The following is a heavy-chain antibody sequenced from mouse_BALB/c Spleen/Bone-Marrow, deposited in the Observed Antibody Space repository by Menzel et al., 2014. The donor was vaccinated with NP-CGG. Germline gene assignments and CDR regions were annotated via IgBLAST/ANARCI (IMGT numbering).Heavy chain of an antibody. V-gene: IGHV7-3*02. Sequence: EVQLVESGGGLVQLGGSLRLSCAASGFTFTDYYMSWVRQPPGKALEWLGFIRNKANGYTTYYSASVKGRFTISRDNSQSILYLQMNTLRAEDSATYYCARDENVGIYWYFDVWGAGTTVTVSS. J-gene: IGHJ1*01. CDR3: ARDENVGIYWYFDV. CDR1: GFTFTDYY. CDR2: IRNKANGYTT.